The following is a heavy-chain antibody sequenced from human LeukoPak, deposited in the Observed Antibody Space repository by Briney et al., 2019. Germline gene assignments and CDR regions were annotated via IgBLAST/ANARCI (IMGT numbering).Heavy chain of an antibody. D-gene: IGHD6-19*01. Sequence: GGSLRLSCAASGFTFSNYAMHWVRQAPGKGLEWVAVISYDGSNKYYADSVKGRFTISRDNSKNTLYLQMNSLRAEDTAVYYCAKAVKYSSGWYDYYYMDVWGKGTTVTVSS. J-gene: IGHJ6*03. CDR3: AKAVKYSSGWYDYYYMDV. V-gene: IGHV3-30*04. CDR1: GFTFSNYA. CDR2: ISYDGSNK.